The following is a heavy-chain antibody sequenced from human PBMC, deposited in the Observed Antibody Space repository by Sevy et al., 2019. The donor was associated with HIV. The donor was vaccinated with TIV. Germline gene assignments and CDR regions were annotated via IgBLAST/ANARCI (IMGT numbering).Heavy chain of an antibody. V-gene: IGHV3-11*01. CDR3: ATDIVVVPAAISAEYFQH. CDR2: ISSSGSTI. J-gene: IGHJ1*01. Sequence: GGFLRLSCAASGFTFSDYYMSWIRQAPGKGLEWVSYISSSGSTIYYADSVKGRFTISRDNAKNSLYLQMNSLRAEDTAVYYCATDIVVVPAAISAEYFQHWGQGTLVTVSS. CDR1: GFTFSDYY. D-gene: IGHD2-2*01.